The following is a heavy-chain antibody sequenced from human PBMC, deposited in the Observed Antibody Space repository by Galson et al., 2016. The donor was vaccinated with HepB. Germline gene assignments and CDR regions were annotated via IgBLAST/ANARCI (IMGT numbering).Heavy chain of an antibody. CDR1: GFTFSSYG. CDR3: ARRDYYGSASPYYYMDV. V-gene: IGHV3-33*01. J-gene: IGHJ6*03. Sequence: SLRLSCAASGFTFSSYGMHWVRQASGKGLEWVTFIYYDGSNKYYADSVKGRFTVSRDNSKNLVYLEMNSLRAEDTAVYYCARRDYYGSASPYYYMDVWGKGTTVTVSS. D-gene: IGHD3-10*01. CDR2: IYYDGSNK.